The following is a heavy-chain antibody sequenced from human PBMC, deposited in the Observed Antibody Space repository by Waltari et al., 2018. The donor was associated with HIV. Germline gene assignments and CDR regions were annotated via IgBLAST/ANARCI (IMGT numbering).Heavy chain of an antibody. CDR2: INPVGSTK. J-gene: IGHJ4*02. CDR3: ASGLGDWGY. CDR1: GFTCSGYW. Sequence: DVHLVESGGALVQPGGSLRLSCAASGFTCSGYWMSWVRQAPGKGLEWVANINPVGSTKYHVDSGRGRCTSSRDNAKNSRYLQMSSLRAEDTAVYYCASGLGDWGYWGRGTLVTVSS. V-gene: IGHV3-7*02. D-gene: IGHD2-21*02.